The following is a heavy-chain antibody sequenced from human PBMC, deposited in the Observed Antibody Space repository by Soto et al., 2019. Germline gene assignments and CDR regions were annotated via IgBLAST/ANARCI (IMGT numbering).Heavy chain of an antibody. D-gene: IGHD2-2*01. J-gene: IGHJ4*02. V-gene: IGHV4-31*03. CDR1: GGSISSGGYY. CDR2: IYYSGST. CDR3: ASRKADPYCSSTSCYAVGDY. Sequence: QVQLQESGPGLVKPSQTLSLTCTVSGGSISSGGYYWSGNRQHPGKGLEWIGYIYYSGSTYYNPSLKSRVTISVDTSKNQFSLKLSSVTAADTAVYYCASRKADPYCSSTSCYAVGDYWGQGTLVTVSS.